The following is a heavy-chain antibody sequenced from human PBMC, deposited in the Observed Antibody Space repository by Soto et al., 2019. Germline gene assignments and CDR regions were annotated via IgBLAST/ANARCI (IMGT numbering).Heavy chain of an antibody. CDR1: GFTFSSYW. CDR2: IKQDGSEK. D-gene: IGHD3-3*01. CDR3: ARDEYAFWSGYYNDDDRGSYYGMDV. J-gene: IGHJ6*02. V-gene: IGHV3-7*05. Sequence: EVQLVESGGGLVQPGGSLRLSCAASGFTFSSYWMSWVRQAPGKGLEWVANIKQDGSEKYYVDSVKGRFTISRDNAKNSLYLQMNSLRAEDTAVYYCARDEYAFWSGYYNDDDRGSYYGMDVWGQGTTVTVSS.